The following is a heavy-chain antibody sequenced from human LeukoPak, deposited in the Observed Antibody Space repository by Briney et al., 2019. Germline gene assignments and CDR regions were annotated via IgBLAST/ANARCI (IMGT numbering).Heavy chain of an antibody. CDR3: ARDRGIAAAGTDDYFDY. CDR2: ISSSSSYI. D-gene: IGHD6-13*01. Sequence: KPGGSLRLSCAASGFTFSSYSMNWVRQAPGKGLEWVSSISSSSSYIYYADSVKGRFTISRDNAKNSLYLQMNSLRAEDTAVYYCARDRGIAAAGTDDYFDYWGQGTRVTVSS. J-gene: IGHJ4*03. CDR1: GFTFSSYS. V-gene: IGHV3-21*01.